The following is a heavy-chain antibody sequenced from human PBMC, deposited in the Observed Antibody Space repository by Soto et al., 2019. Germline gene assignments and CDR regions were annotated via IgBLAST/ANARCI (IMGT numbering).Heavy chain of an antibody. D-gene: IGHD2-2*01. Sequence: EVQLVESGGGLVQPGGSLRLSCAASGFTVSSNYMSWVRQAPGKGLEWVSVIYSGGSTYYADSVKGRFTISRDNSKNTLYLQMNSLRAEDTAVYYCARDSNGLPAGLYYYYYMDVWGKGTTVTVSS. V-gene: IGHV3-66*01. CDR3: ARDSNGLPAGLYYYYYMDV. CDR2: IYSGGST. J-gene: IGHJ6*03. CDR1: GFTVSSNY.